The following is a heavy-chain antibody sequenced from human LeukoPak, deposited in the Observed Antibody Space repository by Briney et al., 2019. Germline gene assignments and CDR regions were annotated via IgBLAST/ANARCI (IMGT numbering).Heavy chain of an antibody. CDR2: ISSSTSHI. CDR3: ARDPYSGLFDY. Sequence: GGSLRLSCAASGFTFSSYSMNWVRQAPGKGLEWVSSISSSTSHILYADSVKGRFTISRDNAKNSLYLQMNSLRAEDTAVYYCARDPYSGLFDYWGQGTLVTVSS. V-gene: IGHV3-21*01. D-gene: IGHD4-11*01. J-gene: IGHJ4*02. CDR1: GFTFSSYS.